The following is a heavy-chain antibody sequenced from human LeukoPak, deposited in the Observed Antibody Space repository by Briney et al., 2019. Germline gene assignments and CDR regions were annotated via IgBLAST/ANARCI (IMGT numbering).Heavy chain of an antibody. CDR1: GYTFTKYW. J-gene: IGHJ2*01. D-gene: IGHD2-21*02. V-gene: IGHV5-51*01. CDR3: ARQPGVTAKSWYFDL. CDR2: IHPGDSHT. Sequence: KSGESLKISCEGSGYTFTKYWIGWVRQMPGKGLEWMGIIHPGDSHTWYSPSFQGQVTISADKSISMAYLQWSSLKASDTAMYFCARQPGVTAKSWYFDLWGRGTLVTVSS.